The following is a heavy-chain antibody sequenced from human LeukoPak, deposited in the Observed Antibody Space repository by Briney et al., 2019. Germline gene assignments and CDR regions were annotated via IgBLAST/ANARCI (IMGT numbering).Heavy chain of an antibody. D-gene: IGHD1-26*01. J-gene: IGHJ2*01. Sequence: SVKVSWKASGGTCSSYGISWGRQAPGQGLEWMGRIIPILDIPNYAQKFQGRVTITADKSTSTAYMELRSLRSDDTAVYYCARREGAYWYFDLWGRGTLVTVSS. CDR3: ARREGAYWYFDL. V-gene: IGHV1-69*04. CDR2: IIPILDIP. CDR1: GGTCSSYG.